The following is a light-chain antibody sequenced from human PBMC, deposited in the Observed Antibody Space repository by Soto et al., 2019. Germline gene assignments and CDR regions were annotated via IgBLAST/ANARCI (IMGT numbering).Light chain of an antibody. Sequence: QSVLTQPASVSGSPGQSIAISCTGSSSDFAAYNYIFVSWYRQHPGKAPKLMIYAINNRPSGVSNRFSGSKSGNTASLTISGLQAEDEADYYCVSYTTSASYVFGTGTKVTVL. CDR1: SSDFAAYNY. V-gene: IGLV2-14*01. CDR3: VSYTTSASYV. CDR2: AIN. J-gene: IGLJ1*01.